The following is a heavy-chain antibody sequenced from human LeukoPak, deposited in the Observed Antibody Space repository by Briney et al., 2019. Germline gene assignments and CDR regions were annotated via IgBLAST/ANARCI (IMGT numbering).Heavy chain of an antibody. Sequence: GASVKVSCKASGGTFSSYAISWVRQAPGQGLEWMGWISAYNGNTNYAQKLQGRVTMTTDTSTSTAYMELRSLRSDDTAVYYCARDPSGIVVPAAINFQHWGQGTLVTVSS. V-gene: IGHV1-18*01. CDR2: ISAYNGNT. D-gene: IGHD2-2*01. CDR3: ARDPSGIVVPAAINFQH. J-gene: IGHJ1*01. CDR1: GGTFSSYA.